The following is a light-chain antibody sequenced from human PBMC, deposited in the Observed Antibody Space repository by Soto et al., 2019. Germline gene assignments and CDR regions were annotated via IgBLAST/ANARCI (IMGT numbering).Light chain of an antibody. Sequence: AIQLTQSPSSLSASVGDRVTITCRASQGISSALAWYQQKPGKAPKLLIYDASSLESGVPSRFSGSGSGTDFPLTISSLQPEDFATYYCQQFNSYSTFGGGTKLEIK. J-gene: IGKJ4*01. CDR3: QQFNSYST. V-gene: IGKV1-13*02. CDR1: QGISSA. CDR2: DAS.